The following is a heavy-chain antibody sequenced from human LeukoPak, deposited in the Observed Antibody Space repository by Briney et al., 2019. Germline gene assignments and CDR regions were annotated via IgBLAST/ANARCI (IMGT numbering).Heavy chain of an antibody. D-gene: IGHD1-26*01. CDR2: IIPILGIA. CDR3: ARDGREGSGSYAYY. Sequence: ASVKVSCKASGGTFSSYAISWVRQAPGQGLEWMGRIIPILGIANYAQKFQGRVTITADKSTSTAYMELSSLRSEDTAVYYCARDGREGSGSYAYYWGQGTLVTVSS. CDR1: GGTFSSYA. J-gene: IGHJ4*02. V-gene: IGHV1-69*04.